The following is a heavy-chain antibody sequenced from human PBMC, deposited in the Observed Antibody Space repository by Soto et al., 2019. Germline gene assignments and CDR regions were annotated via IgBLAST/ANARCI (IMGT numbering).Heavy chain of an antibody. CDR2: ISAYNGNT. CDR1: GYTFTSYG. Sequence: QVQLVQSGAEVKKPGASVKVSCKASGYTFTSYGISWVRQAPGQGLEWMGWISAYNGNTNYAQKLQGRVTMTTDTSTRTSSMELRSLRSDDTAVYYCARDDIVVVVADYYYGMDVWGQGTTVTVSS. J-gene: IGHJ6*02. V-gene: IGHV1-18*01. CDR3: ARDDIVVVVADYYYGMDV. D-gene: IGHD2-15*01.